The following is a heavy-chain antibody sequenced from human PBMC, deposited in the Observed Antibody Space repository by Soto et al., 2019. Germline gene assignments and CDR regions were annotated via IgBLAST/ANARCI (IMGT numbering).Heavy chain of an antibody. CDR2: ISYDGTIT. J-gene: IGHJ6*02. Sequence: PGGSLRLSCAASGFTISNYGMHWVRQSPGKGLEWVAVISYDGTITYYADSVKGRFTISRDNSKNTLYLQMNSLRPEDTAVYYCATTRVGPCSSSICFSGIFDGMGVWGQGTTGGVSS. CDR3: ATTRVGPCSSSICFSGIFDGMGV. D-gene: IGHD2-2*01. CDR1: GFTISNYG. V-gene: IGHV3-30-3*01.